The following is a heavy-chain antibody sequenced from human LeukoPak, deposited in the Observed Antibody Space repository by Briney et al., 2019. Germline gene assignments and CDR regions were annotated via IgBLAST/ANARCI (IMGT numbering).Heavy chain of an antibody. J-gene: IGHJ4*02. CDR2: IHYSGSS. Sequence: SETLSLTCTVSGASVRNEYWSWIRQPPGKELEWIGYIHYSGSSNYHPSLRSRVTISLDTSKNQFSLKLKSVTAADTGMYHCARYDRGLFFFDNWGQGTLVTVSS. CDR3: ARYDRGLFFFDN. V-gene: IGHV4-59*08. CDR1: GASVRNEY. D-gene: IGHD1-14*01.